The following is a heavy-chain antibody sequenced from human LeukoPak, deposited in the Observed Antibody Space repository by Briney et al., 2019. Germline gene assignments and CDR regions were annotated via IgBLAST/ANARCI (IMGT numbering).Heavy chain of an antibody. Sequence: SETLSLTCTVSGGSVSSYYWSWIRQPPGKGLEWIGYIYTSGSTNYNPSLKSRVTISVDTSKNQFSLKLSSVTAADTAVYYCARLDSSSSGYYYYYMDVWGKGTTVTVSS. J-gene: IGHJ6*03. V-gene: IGHV4-4*09. CDR3: ARLDSSSSGYYYYYMDV. CDR2: IYTSGST. D-gene: IGHD6-6*01. CDR1: GGSVSSYY.